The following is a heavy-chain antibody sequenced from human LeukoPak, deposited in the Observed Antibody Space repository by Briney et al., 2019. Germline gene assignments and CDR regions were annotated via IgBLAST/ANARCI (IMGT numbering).Heavy chain of an antibody. D-gene: IGHD3-10*01. CDR2: IWYDGTKK. CDR1: GFIFTDHV. CDR3: AREASGDFDI. J-gene: IGHJ3*02. V-gene: IGHV3-30*02. Sequence: PGGSLRLSCAASGFIFTDHVIHWLSQGPGKGLEWVALIWYDGTKKYFADSVKGRFIISRDNSKNRMSLQMNSLSTEDTAIYYCAREASGDFDIWGRGTMVTVSS.